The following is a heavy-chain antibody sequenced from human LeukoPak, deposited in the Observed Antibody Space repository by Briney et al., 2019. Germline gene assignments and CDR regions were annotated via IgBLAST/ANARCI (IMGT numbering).Heavy chain of an antibody. D-gene: IGHD5-12*01. V-gene: IGHV3-48*02. CDR2: ISSGSDAI. J-gene: IGHJ4*02. Sequence: GGSLRLSCAASGFTFRTYGMNWVRQAPGKGPEWLSYISSGSDAIHYRDSVRGRFTISRDNAKNSLYLQMNSLRDEDTAVYYCARAIRSGYDYWGQGTLVTVSS. CDR1: GFTFRTYG. CDR3: ARAIRSGYDY.